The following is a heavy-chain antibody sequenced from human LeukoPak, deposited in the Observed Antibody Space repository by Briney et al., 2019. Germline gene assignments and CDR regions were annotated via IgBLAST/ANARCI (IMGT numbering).Heavy chain of an antibody. CDR3: ARDLIGRYNLFGETFDI. V-gene: IGHV4-39*07. CDR2: IYYSGST. CDR1: GGSISSSSYY. J-gene: IGHJ3*02. D-gene: IGHD1-1*01. Sequence: PSETLSLTCTVSGGSISSSSYYWGWIRQPPGKGLEWIGRIYYSGSTYYNPSLKSRVTISVDTSKHQFSLKLSSVTAADTAMYYCARDLIGRYNLFGETFDIWGQGTMVTVSS.